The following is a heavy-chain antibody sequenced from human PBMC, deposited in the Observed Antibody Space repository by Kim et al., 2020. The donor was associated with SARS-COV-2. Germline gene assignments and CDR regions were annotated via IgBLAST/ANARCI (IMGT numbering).Heavy chain of an antibody. CDR2: IKQDGSEK. Sequence: GGSLRLSCAASGFTFSSYWMSWVRQAPGKGLAWVANIKQDGSEKYYVDSVKGRFTISRDNAKNSLYLQMNSLRAEDTSVYYCASLTGTTLLNYYYYGMDVWAKGPRSPSP. CDR3: ASLTGTTLLNYYYYGMDV. CDR1: GFTFSSYW. V-gene: IGHV3-7*01. J-gene: IGHJ6*02. D-gene: IGHD1-1*01.